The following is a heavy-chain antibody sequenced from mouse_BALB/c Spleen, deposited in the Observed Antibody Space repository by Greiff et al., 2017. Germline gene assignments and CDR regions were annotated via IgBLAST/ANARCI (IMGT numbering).Heavy chain of an antibody. CDR2: ISYSGST. J-gene: IGHJ2*01. D-gene: IGHD4-1*01. CDR3: ARKVNWDYFDY. CDR1: GYSITSDYA. Sequence: EVQLQQSGPGLVKPSQSLSLTCTVTGYSITSDYAWNWIRQFPGNKLEWMGYISYSGSTSYNPSLKSRISITRDTSKNQFFLQLNSVTTEDTATYYCARKVNWDYFDYWGQGTTLTVSS. V-gene: IGHV3-2*02.